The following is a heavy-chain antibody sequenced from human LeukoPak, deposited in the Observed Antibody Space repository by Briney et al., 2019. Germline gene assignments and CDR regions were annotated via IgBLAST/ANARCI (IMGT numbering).Heavy chain of an antibody. Sequence: KASETLSLTCIVSGGSIGTYYWSWIRQSPGKGLEWIGYIYVTGSTRYNPYLQSRVTISVDTSRSQFFLKMSSVTAADTAVYYCARHIGGGIEDMDVWGTGTKVTVSS. CDR1: GGSIGTYY. J-gene: IGHJ6*03. CDR2: IYVTGST. D-gene: IGHD3-16*02. CDR3: ARHIGGGIEDMDV. V-gene: IGHV4-59*08.